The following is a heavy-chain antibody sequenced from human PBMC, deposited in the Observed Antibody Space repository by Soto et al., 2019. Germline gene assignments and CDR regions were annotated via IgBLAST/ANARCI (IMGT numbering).Heavy chain of an antibody. CDR2: INPSGGST. Sequence: QVQLVQSGAEVKKPGASVKVSCKASGYTFTSYYMHWVRQAPGQGLEWMGIINPSGGSTSYAQKFQGRVTMTRDTSTSTVYMEQSSLRSEDTAVYYCARGYNWNYESPWFDPWGQGTLVTVSS. D-gene: IGHD1-7*01. J-gene: IGHJ5*02. V-gene: IGHV1-46*01. CDR1: GYTFTSYY. CDR3: ARGYNWNYESPWFDP.